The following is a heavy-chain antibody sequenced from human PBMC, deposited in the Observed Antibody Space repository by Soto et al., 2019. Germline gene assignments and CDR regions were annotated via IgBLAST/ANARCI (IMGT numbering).Heavy chain of an antibody. CDR3: AAGGHGAFDI. CDR1: GGTFRSYP. CDR2: IIPIRGIA. V-gene: IGHV1-69*02. Sequence: QVQLVHSGAEVMKPGSSVKVSCKASGGTFRSYPIRWVRQAPGQGLEWMGRIIPIRGIANYAQKFQGRVTITADKATSTADMELSSRRSEDTAVYYCAAGGHGAFDIWGKGTMGSVSS. J-gene: IGHJ3*02. D-gene: IGHD1-26*01.